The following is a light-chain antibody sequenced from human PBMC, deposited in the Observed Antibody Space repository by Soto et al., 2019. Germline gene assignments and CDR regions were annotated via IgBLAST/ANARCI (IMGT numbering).Light chain of an antibody. J-gene: IGLJ1*01. CDR3: RSYTTSSTYV. CDR1: SSDVGRYNS. V-gene: IGLV2-14*01. Sequence: QYALTQPASVSGSPVQSSTSSCTGTSSDVGRYNSVSWYQQHPGKAPKLLIYDVTNRPSGVSNRFSGSKSGNTASLTISGLEAEHEADFYCRSYTTSSTYVFATATKLTVL. CDR2: DVT.